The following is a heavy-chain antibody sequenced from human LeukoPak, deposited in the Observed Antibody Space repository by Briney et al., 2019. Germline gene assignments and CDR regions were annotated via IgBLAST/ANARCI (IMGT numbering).Heavy chain of an antibody. V-gene: IGHV3-23*01. CDR2: ISGSGGST. J-gene: IGHJ6*02. Sequence: GGSLRLSCAASGFTSSSYAMSWVRQAPGKGLEWVSAISGSGGSTYYADSVKGRFTISRDNSKNTLYLQMNSLRAEDTAVYYCAREAGYCSSSSCTDYYYGMDVWGQGTTVTVSS. CDR1: GFTSSSYA. CDR3: AREAGYCSSSSCTDYYYGMDV. D-gene: IGHD2-2*01.